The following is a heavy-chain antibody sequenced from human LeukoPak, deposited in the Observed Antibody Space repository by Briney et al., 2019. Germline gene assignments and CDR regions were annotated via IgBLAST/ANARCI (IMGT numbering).Heavy chain of an antibody. V-gene: IGHV1-2*02. CDR1: GYTFTGYY. D-gene: IGHD1-7*01. CDR3: ARDGGLLELAYYFDY. CDR2: INPNSGGT. J-gene: IGHJ4*02. Sequence: ASVKVSCKASGYTFTGYYMHWVRQAPGQGLEWMGWINPNSGGTNYAQKFQGRVIMTRDTSISTAYMELSSLRSEDMAVYYCARDGGLLELAYYFDYWGQGTLVTVSS.